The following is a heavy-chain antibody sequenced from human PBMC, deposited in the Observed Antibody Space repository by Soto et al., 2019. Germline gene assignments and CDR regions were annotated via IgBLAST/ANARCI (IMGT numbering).Heavy chain of an antibody. D-gene: IGHD2-15*01. V-gene: IGHV3-23*01. CDR3: ATWSLGDHYGMDV. CDR1: GFTFSSFA. Sequence: GGSLRLSCSASGFTFSSFAMTWVRQAPGKGLEWVSVISDSGGGPYYADSVKGRFTISRDNSKNTLYMQMNSLRVEDTAVYYCATWSLGDHYGMDVWGQGTTVTVS. CDR2: ISDSGGGP. J-gene: IGHJ6*02.